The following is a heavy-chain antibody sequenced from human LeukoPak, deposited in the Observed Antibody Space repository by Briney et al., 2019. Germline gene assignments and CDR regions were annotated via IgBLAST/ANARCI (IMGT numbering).Heavy chain of an antibody. J-gene: IGHJ4*02. Sequence: GGSLRLSCAASGFAFSTRAMSWVRQAPARGLEWVSSITGGGDTFYADSVKGRCTLSRDDSRNTVYLQLNNLSVDDTAVYYCAKANWVSNADAVWWGQGTLVTVSS. D-gene: IGHD2-2*01. CDR2: ITGGGDT. V-gene: IGHV3-23*01. CDR1: GFAFSTRA. CDR3: AKANWVSNADAVW.